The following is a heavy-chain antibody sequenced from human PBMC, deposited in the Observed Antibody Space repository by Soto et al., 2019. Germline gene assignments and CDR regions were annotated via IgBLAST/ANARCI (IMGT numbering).Heavy chain of an antibody. V-gene: IGHV3-7*03. J-gene: IGHJ4*02. CDR2: IKQDGSEK. CDR3: AGTQYDFWRGDQVVGGCNFDY. D-gene: IGHD3-3*01. Sequence: EVQLVESGGGLVQPGGSLRLSCAGSGFTFSSYGMSWVRQAPGNGLEWVANIKQDGSEKYYVDSVKGRFTISRDNAKNALNLQISSARAEYAAVYDSAGTQYDFWRGDQVVGGCNFDYCGRGTLVTV. CDR1: GFTFSSYG.